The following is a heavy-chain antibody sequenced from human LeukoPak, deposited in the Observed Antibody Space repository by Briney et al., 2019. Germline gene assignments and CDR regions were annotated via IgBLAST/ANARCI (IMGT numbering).Heavy chain of an antibody. V-gene: IGHV3-74*01. J-gene: IGHJ4*02. CDR2: INSDGSST. D-gene: IGHD5-18*01. Sequence: GGSLRLSCAASGFTFSSYWMHWVRQAPGKGLVWVSRINSDGSSTSYADSMKGRFTISRDNAKNTLYLQMNSLRAEDTAVYYCARARGKLWPFDYWGQGTLVTVSS. CDR3: ARARGKLWPFDY. CDR1: GFTFSSYW.